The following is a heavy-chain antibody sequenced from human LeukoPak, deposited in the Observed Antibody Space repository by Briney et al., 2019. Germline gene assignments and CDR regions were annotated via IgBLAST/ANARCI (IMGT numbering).Heavy chain of an antibody. J-gene: IGHJ5*02. CDR1: GFTFSSYA. Sequence: GGSLRLSCAASGFTFSSYAMSWFRQAPGKGLEWVSAISGSGGSTYYAVSVKGRFTISRDNSKNTLYLQMISLRAEDTAVYYCAKDPRREPFDPWGQGTLVTVSS. V-gene: IGHV3-23*01. CDR3: AKDPRREPFDP. CDR2: ISGSGGST.